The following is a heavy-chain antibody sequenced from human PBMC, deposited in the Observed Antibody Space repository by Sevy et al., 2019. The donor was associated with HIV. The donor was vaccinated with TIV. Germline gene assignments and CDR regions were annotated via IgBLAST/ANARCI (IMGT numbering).Heavy chain of an antibody. CDR2: VDPSAGNT. Sequence: ASVKVSCKASGDTFTNNYIHWVRQAPGQGLEGMGMVDPSAGNTTYAQKFQGRVTMTRETSTSILYMDLSSLRSEDAAVYYCVRADPDQHFDSWGQGTLVTVSS. V-gene: IGHV1-46*01. CDR3: VRADPDQHFDS. J-gene: IGHJ4*02. CDR1: GDTFTNNY.